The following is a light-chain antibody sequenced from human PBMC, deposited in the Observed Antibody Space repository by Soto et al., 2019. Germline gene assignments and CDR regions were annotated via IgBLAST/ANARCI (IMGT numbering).Light chain of an antibody. Sequence: EIVLTQSPATLSASPGERATLSRRASQSVSSNLAWYQQKPGQAPRLLIYGASTRATGIPARFSGSGSGTEFTLTISSLQSEDFAVYYCQQYNNWPRTFGQGTKVDI. CDR3: QQYNNWPRT. CDR1: QSVSSN. CDR2: GAS. J-gene: IGKJ1*01. V-gene: IGKV3-15*01.